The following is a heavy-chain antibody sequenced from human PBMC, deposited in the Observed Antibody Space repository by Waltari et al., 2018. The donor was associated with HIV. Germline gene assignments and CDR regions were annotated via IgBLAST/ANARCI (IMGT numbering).Heavy chain of an antibody. CDR3: ARLIRGRFDP. CDR2: IYYTGST. J-gene: IGHJ5*02. D-gene: IGHD3-3*02. CDR1: GDSISSFY. Sequence: QVQLQESGPGLVKPSETLSLTCTVSGDSISSFYWSWIRQPPGKGLEWIGYIYYTGSTNYTPSLKSRVTISVDTSKNQFSLKLSSVTAADTAVYYCARLIRGRFDPWGQGTLVTVSS. V-gene: IGHV4-59*01.